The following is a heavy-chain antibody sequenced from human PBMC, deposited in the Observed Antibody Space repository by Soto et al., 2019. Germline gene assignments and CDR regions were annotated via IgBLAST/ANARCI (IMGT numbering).Heavy chain of an antibody. V-gene: IGHV4-61*08. CDR2: IYHGGAT. J-gene: IGHJ4*02. CDR3: ARDSSGRHDY. Sequence: PSETLSLTCTVSGGSIRSGGYYWSWIRQPPGKGLGWIGYIYHGGATTYNASLKSRVTISVDTYKNQFFLKVNSVTAADTAVYFCARDSSGRHDYWGQGTPVNVSS. CDR1: GGSIRSGGYY. D-gene: IGHD3-22*01.